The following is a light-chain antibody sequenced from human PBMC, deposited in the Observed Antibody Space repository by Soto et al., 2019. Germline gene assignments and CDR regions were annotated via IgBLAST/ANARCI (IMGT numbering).Light chain of an antibody. Sequence: EIVLTQSPATLSLSPGERATLSCRASQSVSSYLACYQQKPGQAPRLLIYDASNRATGIPVRFSGSGSGTDFTLTISSLEPEDFAVYYCQQRSNWPPTFGQGTKVEIK. J-gene: IGKJ1*01. V-gene: IGKV3-11*01. CDR3: QQRSNWPPT. CDR2: DAS. CDR1: QSVSSY.